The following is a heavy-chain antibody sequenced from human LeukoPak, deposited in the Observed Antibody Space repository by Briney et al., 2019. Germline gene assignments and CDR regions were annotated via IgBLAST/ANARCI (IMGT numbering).Heavy chain of an antibody. CDR1: GGSISSYY. CDR2: IYYSGST. CDR3: AREGGIVGATDAFDI. Sequence: PSETLSLTCTVSGGSISSYYWGWIRQPPGKGLEWIGSIYYSGSTYYNPSLKSRVTISVDTSKNQFSLKLSSVTAADTAVYYCAREGGIVGATDAFDIWGQGTMVTVSS. D-gene: IGHD1-26*01. V-gene: IGHV4-39*07. J-gene: IGHJ3*02.